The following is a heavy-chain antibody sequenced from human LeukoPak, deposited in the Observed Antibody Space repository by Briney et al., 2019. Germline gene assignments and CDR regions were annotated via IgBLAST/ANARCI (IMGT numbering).Heavy chain of an antibody. CDR2: INPNSGGT. CDR3: ARDLNYYDSSGYYSQY. J-gene: IGHJ4*02. V-gene: IGHV1-2*02. Sequence: ASVKVSCKASGYTFTGYYTHWVRQAPGQGLEWMGWINPNSGGTNYAQKFQGRVTMTRDTSISTAYMELSRLRSDDTAVYYCARDLNYYDSSGYYSQYWGQGTLVTVSS. CDR1: GYTFTGYY. D-gene: IGHD3-22*01.